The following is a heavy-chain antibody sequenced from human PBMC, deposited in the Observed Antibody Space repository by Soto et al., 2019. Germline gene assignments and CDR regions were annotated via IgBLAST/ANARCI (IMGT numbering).Heavy chain of an antibody. J-gene: IGHJ1*01. CDR3: ATEALCGYDCYSIHFHP. V-gene: IGHV5-51*01. CDR1: GYSFTSYW. D-gene: IGHD2-21*02. CDR2: IYPGDSDT. Sequence: GESLKISCRGSGYSFTSYWVGWVRQMPGKGLEWMGIIYPGDSDTRYSPSFQGQVTISADKSISTAYMELSSLTSEDTAIYYCATEALCGYDCYSIHFHPWGQGTLVTVSS.